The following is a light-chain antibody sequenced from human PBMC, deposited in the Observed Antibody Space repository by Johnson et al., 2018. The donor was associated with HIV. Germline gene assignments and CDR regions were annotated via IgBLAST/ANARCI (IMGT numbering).Light chain of an antibody. CDR2: DND. J-gene: IGLJ1*01. Sequence: QSVLTQPPSVSAAPGQRVTRSYSGSSSNIGNNYVSWYLHFPETAPKVLIYDNDKRPSGIPDRFSGSKSGTSATLGITGLQLGDEADYYCGTWDSSLSARYGFGTGTKVTVL. V-gene: IGLV1-51*01. CDR1: SSNIGNNY. CDR3: GTWDSSLSARYG.